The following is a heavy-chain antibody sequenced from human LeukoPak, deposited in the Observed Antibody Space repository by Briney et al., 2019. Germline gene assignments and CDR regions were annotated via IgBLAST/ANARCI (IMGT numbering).Heavy chain of an antibody. CDR2: ISPNSGGT. CDR3: ARVLGGTTFGVDI. CDR1: GYTFTGYY. D-gene: IGHD1-7*01. Sequence: ASVKVSCKASGYTFTGYYMNWVRQAPGQGLEWMGWISPNSGGTNYAEKFQGRVTMTRDMSISTAYMELSGLRSDDTAVYYCARVLGGTTFGVDIWGQGTMVTVSS. J-gene: IGHJ3*02. V-gene: IGHV1-2*02.